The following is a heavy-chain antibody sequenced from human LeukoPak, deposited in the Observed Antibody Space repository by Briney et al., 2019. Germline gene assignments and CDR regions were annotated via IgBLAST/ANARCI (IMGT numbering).Heavy chain of an antibody. J-gene: IGHJ5*02. CDR3: VVRGGTTWAVGYNWFDP. V-gene: IGHV3-11*01. Sequence: GGSLRLSCAASGLTFSDYFMGWTRQAPGKGLEWVAHISTTSIIVDYADSVKGRFTISRDNAENSLYLQMSSLRVEDTAVYYCVVRGGTTWAVGYNWFDPWGQGTLVTVSS. D-gene: IGHD1-1*01. CDR1: GLTFSDYF. CDR2: ISTTSIIV.